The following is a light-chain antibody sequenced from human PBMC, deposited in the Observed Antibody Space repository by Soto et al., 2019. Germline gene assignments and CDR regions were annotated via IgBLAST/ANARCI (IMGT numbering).Light chain of an antibody. CDR1: ESVTSS. V-gene: IGKV3D-15*01. CDR3: QQRDNWSMT. J-gene: IGKJ5*01. CDR2: AAS. Sequence: TVKPHGSATLSVSPGDRATLSCRASESVTSSLAWYQQKPGQPPRLLIYAASTRATGIPARFSGSGSGTEFTLTISSLEPEDFAVYYCQQRDNWSMTFGQGTRLEIK.